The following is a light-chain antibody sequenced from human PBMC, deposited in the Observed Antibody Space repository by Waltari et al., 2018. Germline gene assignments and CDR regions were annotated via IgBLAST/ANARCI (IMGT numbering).Light chain of an antibody. CDR1: QTVSTY. V-gene: IGKV1-39*01. Sequence: DIQMTQSPISLSASVGDRVTITCRASQTVSTYLNWYHQKSGKAPQVLIYGASSLQSGVPSRFSGSGSGTDFILTISNLHPEDAGTYYCQQSYSTPPTFGQGTQVEIK. CDR3: QQSYSTPPT. J-gene: IGKJ1*01. CDR2: GAS.